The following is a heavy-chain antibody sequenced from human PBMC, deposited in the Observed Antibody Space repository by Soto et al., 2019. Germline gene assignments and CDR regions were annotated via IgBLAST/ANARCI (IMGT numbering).Heavy chain of an antibody. Sequence: QVQLQESGPGLVKPSQTLSLTCTVSGGSISSGDYYWSWIRQPPGKGLEWIGYINYSGSTYYNPSHKSRVTISVDTSKNQFSLKVSSVTAADTAVYYCATSGLIAVAGFDYWGQGTLVTVSS. D-gene: IGHD6-19*01. V-gene: IGHV4-30-4*01. CDR3: ATSGLIAVAGFDY. J-gene: IGHJ4*02. CDR2: INYSGST. CDR1: GGSISSGDYY.